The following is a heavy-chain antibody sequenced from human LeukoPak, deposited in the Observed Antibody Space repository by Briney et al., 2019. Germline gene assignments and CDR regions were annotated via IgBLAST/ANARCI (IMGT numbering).Heavy chain of an antibody. Sequence: SVKVSCKASGGTFSSYAISWVRQAPGQGLEWMGGIIPIFGTANYAQKFQGRVTITADESTSTAYMELSSLRSEDTAVYYCARSDMIVVEPYYFDYWGQGTLVTVSS. CDR3: ARSDMIVVEPYYFDY. CDR2: IIPIFGTA. J-gene: IGHJ4*02. V-gene: IGHV1-69*13. CDR1: GGTFSSYA. D-gene: IGHD3-22*01.